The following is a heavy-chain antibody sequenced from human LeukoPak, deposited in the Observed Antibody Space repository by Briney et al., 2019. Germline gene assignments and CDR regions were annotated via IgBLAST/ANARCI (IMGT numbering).Heavy chain of an antibody. D-gene: IGHD5-24*01. CDR1: GFTFSSYA. CDR2: IRGHGDTT. Sequence: GGSLRLSCADSGFTFSSYAMRWVRQAPGKGLKWVSAIRGHGDTTYDADSVKGRFTISRDNSKNTLYLEMKSLRADDTAVYAKVELSATGGELDAWGQGTLVIVSS. J-gene: IGHJ5*02. CDR3: VELSATGGELDA. V-gene: IGHV3-23*01.